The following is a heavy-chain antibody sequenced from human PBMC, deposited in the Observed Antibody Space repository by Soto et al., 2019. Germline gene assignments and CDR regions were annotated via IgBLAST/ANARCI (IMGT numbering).Heavy chain of an antibody. CDR2: IIPIFGTA. CDR1: GGTFSSYA. D-gene: IGHD3-22*01. V-gene: IGHV1-69*13. Sequence: ASVKVSCKASGGTFSSYAISWVRQAPGQGLEWMGGIIPIFGTANYAQKFQGRVTITADESTSTAYMELSSLRSEDTAVYYCARQIRPYDSSGYYGYWGQGTLVTVSS. CDR3: ARQIRPYDSSGYYGY. J-gene: IGHJ4*02.